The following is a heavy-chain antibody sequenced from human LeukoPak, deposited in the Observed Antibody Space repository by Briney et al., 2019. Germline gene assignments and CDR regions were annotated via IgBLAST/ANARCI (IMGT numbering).Heavy chain of an antibody. CDR1: GFTFSAYA. J-gene: IGHJ4*02. D-gene: IGHD3-9*01. Sequence: GGSLRLSCAASGFTFSAYAMHWIRQAPGRGLEWVAFVRYGGSIKYYADSVKGRFTISRDNSKNTLYLQMNGLRAEDTAVYCCAKDLGGEYNIFDYWGQGTLVTVSS. V-gene: IGHV3-30*02. CDR3: AKDLGGEYNIFDY. CDR2: VRYGGSIK.